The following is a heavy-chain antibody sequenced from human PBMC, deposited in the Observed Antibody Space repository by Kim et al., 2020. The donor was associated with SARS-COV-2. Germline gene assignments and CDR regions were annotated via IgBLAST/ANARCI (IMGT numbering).Heavy chain of an antibody. CDR3: ARPGGGSYADAFDI. Sequence: ADSGKGRFTISNDNSKNTLYLQMNSLRAEDTAVYYCARPGGGSYADAFDIWGQGTMVTVSS. J-gene: IGHJ3*02. V-gene: IGHV3-30*01. D-gene: IGHD1-26*01.